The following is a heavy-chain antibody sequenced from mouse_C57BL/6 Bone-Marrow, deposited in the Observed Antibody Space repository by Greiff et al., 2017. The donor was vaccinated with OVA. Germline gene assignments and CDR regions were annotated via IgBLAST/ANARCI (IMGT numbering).Heavy chain of an antibody. CDR2: IDPSDSYT. Sequence: VKLQQPGAELVKPGASVKLSCKASGYTFTSYWMQWVKQRPGQGLEWIGEIDPSDSYTNYNQKFKGKATFTVDTSSSPAYMQLSSLTSEDSAVYYCARAIYCSNFDYWGQGTTLTVSS. CDR1: GYTFTSYW. CDR3: ARAIYCSNFDY. J-gene: IGHJ2*01. D-gene: IGHD1-1*01. V-gene: IGHV1-50*01.